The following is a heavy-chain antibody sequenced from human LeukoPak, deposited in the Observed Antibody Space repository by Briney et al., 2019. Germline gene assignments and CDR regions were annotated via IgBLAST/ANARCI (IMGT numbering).Heavy chain of an antibody. J-gene: IGHJ4*02. V-gene: IGHV4-39*01. Sequence: CGGSRFTFSTYRMSWVRQPPGKGLEWIGSIYYSGSTYYNPSLKSRVTISVDTSKNQFSLKLNSVTATDTAVYYCARHYGPWGQGTLVTVSS. CDR2: IYYSGST. CDR3: ARHYGP. D-gene: IGHD3-10*01. CDR1: GGSRFTFSTYR.